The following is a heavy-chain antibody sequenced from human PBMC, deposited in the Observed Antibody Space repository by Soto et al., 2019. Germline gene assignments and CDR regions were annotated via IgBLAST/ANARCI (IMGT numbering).Heavy chain of an antibody. CDR1: GFTFSTDG. Sequence: QVQLVESGGGVVQPGRSLRLSCAASGFTFSTDGMQWVRQAPGKGLAWVAVISYDGSITHYADSLKGRFPSSRDNSKNTLFLQIYSLSAEDTAVYYCAKDLFMAPDVTAIHDYWGQGTLVTVSS. CDR2: ISYDGSIT. D-gene: IGHD3-10*01. J-gene: IGHJ4*02. V-gene: IGHV3-30*18. CDR3: AKDLFMAPDVTAIHDY.